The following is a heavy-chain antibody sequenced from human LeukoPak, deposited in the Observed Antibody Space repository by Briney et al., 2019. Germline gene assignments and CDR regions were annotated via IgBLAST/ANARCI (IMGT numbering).Heavy chain of an antibody. CDR1: GFTFSSYS. V-gene: IGHV3-21*01. CDR2: ISSSSSYI. D-gene: IGHD3-22*01. Sequence: GGSLRLSCAASGFTFSSYSMNWVRQAPGKGLEWVSSISSSSSYIYYADSVKGRFTISRNNAKNSLYLQMNSLRAEDTAVYYCARERYYDSSGKRNDYWGQGTLVTVSS. J-gene: IGHJ4*02. CDR3: ARERYYDSSGKRNDY.